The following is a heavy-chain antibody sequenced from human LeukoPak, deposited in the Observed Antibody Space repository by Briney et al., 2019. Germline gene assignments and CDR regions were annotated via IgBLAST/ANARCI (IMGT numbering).Heavy chain of an antibody. V-gene: IGHV1-18*01. D-gene: IGHD3-10*01. CDR2: ISAYNGNT. Sequence: ASVKVSCKASGYTFTSYGISWVRQAPGQGLEWMGWISAYNGNTNYAQKLQGRVTMTTDTSTSTAYMELRSLRSDDTAVYYCARVLLLGFRELFRAFDIWGQGTMVTVSS. CDR3: ARVLLLGFRELFRAFDI. J-gene: IGHJ3*02. CDR1: GYTFTSYG.